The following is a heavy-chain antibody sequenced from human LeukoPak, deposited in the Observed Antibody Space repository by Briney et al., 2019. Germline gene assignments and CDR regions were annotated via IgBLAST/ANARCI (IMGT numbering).Heavy chain of an antibody. V-gene: IGHV1-18*01. J-gene: IGHJ4*02. Sequence: ASVKVSCKASGYTFTSYGISWVRQAPGQGLEWMGWISAYNGNTNYAQKQGRVTMTTDTSTSTAYMEPRSLRSDDTAVYYCARDGRRYDILTGYYGYFDYWGQGTLVTVSS. CDR3: ARDGRRYDILTGYYGYFDY. CDR2: ISAYNGNT. D-gene: IGHD3-9*01. CDR1: GYTFTSYG.